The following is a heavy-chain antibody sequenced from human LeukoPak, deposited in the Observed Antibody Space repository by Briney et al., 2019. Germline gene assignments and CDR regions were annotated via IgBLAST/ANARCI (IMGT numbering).Heavy chain of an antibody. CDR1: GFTFSSYW. D-gene: IGHD2-2*01. V-gene: IGHV3-74*01. CDR2: INSDGSST. J-gene: IGHJ5*02. CDR3: ARDRGYCISTSCYDNH. Sequence: GGSLRLSCAASGFTFSSYWMHWVRQAPGKGLVWVPRINSDGSSTSYADSVKGRFTISRDNAKNTLYLQMNSLRAEDTAVYYCARDRGYCISTSCYDNHWGPGTLVTVSS.